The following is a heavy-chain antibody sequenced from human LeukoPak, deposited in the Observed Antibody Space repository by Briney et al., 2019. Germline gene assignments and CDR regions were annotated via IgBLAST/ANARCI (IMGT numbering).Heavy chain of an antibody. V-gene: IGHV3-21*01. Sequence: GGSLRLSCAASGFTFRGYDMNCVRQAPGKGLEWVSSISGSSSYIYYADSMKGRFTISRDNGKNSLYLQMNSLRAEDTAVYFCARGSSNVPARNHWFDPWGQGTLVTVSS. CDR2: ISGSSSYI. CDR3: ARGSSNVPARNHWFDP. CDR1: GFTFRGYD. D-gene: IGHD2-2*01. J-gene: IGHJ5*02.